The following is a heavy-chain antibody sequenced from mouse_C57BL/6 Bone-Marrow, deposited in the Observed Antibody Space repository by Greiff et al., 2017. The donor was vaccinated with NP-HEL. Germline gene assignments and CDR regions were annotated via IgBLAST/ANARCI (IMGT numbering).Heavy chain of an antibody. V-gene: IGHV7-3*01. CDR2: IRNKANGYTT. CDR1: GFTFTDYY. D-gene: IGHD1-1*01. J-gene: IGHJ4*01. CDR3: ARYTYGSSPCAMDY. Sequence: EVQLVESGGGLVQPGGSLSLSCAASGFTFTDYYMSWVRQPPGKALEWLGFIRNKANGYTTEYSASVKGRFTISRDNSQSILYLQMNALRAEDSATYYCARYTYGSSPCAMDYWGHGTSVTVSS.